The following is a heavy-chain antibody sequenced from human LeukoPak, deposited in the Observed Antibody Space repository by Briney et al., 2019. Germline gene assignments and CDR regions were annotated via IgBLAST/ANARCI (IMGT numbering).Heavy chain of an antibody. CDR1: GGSFSGYY. CDR2: INRSGST. Sequence: SETLSLTCAVYGGSFSGYYWSWIRQPPGKGLEWIGEINRSGSTNYNPSLKSRVTISVDTSKDQFSLKLSSVTAADTAVYYCARVGYYDGSGVTPRGWGQGTLVTVSS. V-gene: IGHV4-34*01. CDR3: ARVGYYDGSGVTPRG. D-gene: IGHD3-22*01. J-gene: IGHJ4*02.